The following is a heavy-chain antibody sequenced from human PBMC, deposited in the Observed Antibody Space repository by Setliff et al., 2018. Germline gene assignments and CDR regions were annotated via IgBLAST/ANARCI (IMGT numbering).Heavy chain of an antibody. D-gene: IGHD1-1*01. CDR2: ISTSGNT. Sequence: PSETLSLTCTVSGGSIINSYYWSWIRQPAGKGLEWIGRISTSGNTNYNPSLKSRVTVSLDTSKNQFSLKLTSMTAADTAVYYCAREDWNGNAFDIWGPGTMVTVSS. J-gene: IGHJ3*02. CDR3: AREDWNGNAFDI. CDR1: GGSIINSYY. V-gene: IGHV4-4*07.